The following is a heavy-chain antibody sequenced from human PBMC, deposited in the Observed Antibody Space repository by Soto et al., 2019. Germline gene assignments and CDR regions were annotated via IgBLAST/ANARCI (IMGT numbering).Heavy chain of an antibody. D-gene: IGHD5-18*01. J-gene: IGHJ4*02. CDR3: AHRGYMYGNWDHGYFDY. V-gene: IGHV2-5*02. Sequence: QITLKESGPTRVRPTQTLALTCTFSGFSLTTSGVGVGWLRKTPGKALEWLAVIYWDDDKRYSSSLKSRLTINKDTSKNQVVLTMADMDPVDTGTYFCAHRGYMYGNWDHGYFDYWGQGTLVTVSS. CDR2: IYWDDDK. CDR1: GFSLTTSGVG.